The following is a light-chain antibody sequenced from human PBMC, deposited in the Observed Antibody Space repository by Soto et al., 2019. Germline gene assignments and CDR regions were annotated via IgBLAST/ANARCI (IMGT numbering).Light chain of an antibody. CDR3: QQSYSYPLT. V-gene: IGKV1-39*01. CDR1: QSISSY. Sequence: DIQMTQSPSSLSASVGDRVTITCRASQSISSYLNWYQQKPGKAPKLLIYAASSLQSGVPSRFSGSGSGTDFTHTISSLQPEDFATYYCQQSYSYPLTFGGGTKVEIK. J-gene: IGKJ4*01. CDR2: AAS.